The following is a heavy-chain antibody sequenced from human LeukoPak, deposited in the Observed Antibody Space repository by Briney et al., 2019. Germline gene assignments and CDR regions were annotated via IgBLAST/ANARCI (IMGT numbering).Heavy chain of an antibody. CDR2: IYYSGST. CDR3: ARHGQERAMVNPLYYFDY. V-gene: IGHV4-39*01. CDR1: GGSISRSSYY. J-gene: IGHJ4*02. Sequence: PSETLSLTCTVSGGSISRSSYYWGWIRQPPGKGLEWIGSIYYSGSTYYNPSLKSRVTISVDTSKNQFSLKLTSVTAADAAVYYCARHGQERAMVNPLYYFDYWGQGTLVTVSS. D-gene: IGHD5-18*01.